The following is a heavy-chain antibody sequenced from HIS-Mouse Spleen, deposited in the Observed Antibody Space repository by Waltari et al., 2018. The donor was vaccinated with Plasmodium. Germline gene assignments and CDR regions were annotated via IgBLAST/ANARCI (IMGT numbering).Heavy chain of an antibody. J-gene: IGHJ1*01. CDR3: ARVLGYKAAAGTFVEYFQH. CDR2: INPNSGGT. V-gene: IGHV1-2*02. Sequence: QVQLVQSGAEVKTPGASVTVSCKASGYTFTGDSMPCVRRAPGHGLEWMGWINPNSGGTNYAQKFQGRVTMTRDTSISTAYMELSRLRSDDTAVYYCARVLGYKAAAGTFVEYFQHWGQGTLVTVSS. CDR1: GYTFTGDS. D-gene: IGHD6-13*01.